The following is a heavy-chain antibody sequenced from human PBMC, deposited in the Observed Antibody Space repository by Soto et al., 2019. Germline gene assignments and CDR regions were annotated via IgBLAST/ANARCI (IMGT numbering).Heavy chain of an antibody. CDR3: AQSTHARSATFDP. CDR2: IFYTGVT. CDR1: GGSISNFY. V-gene: IGHV4-59*08. D-gene: IGHD3-3*01. Sequence: SETLSLTCTVSGGSISNFYWNWIRQPPGKGLEWIGHIFYTGVTNYNPSLKSRVTISVDTSKNQFSLKLNSVTAADTAVYYCAQSTHARSATFDPWGQGTLVTVSS. J-gene: IGHJ5*02.